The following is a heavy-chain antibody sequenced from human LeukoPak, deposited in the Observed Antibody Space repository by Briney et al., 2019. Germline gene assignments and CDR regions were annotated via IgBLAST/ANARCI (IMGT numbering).Heavy chain of an antibody. J-gene: IGHJ4*02. CDR1: GYTFTTYW. Sequence: GESLQISCQGSGYTFTTYWIGWVRQLPGKGLEFMGHIYPADSDTRYSPSFEGQVTISADKSISTAYLQWSRLKASDTATYFCVRQTVDSSSWSGPHFWGQGTLVTVSS. D-gene: IGHD6-13*01. CDR2: IYPADSDT. V-gene: IGHV5-51*01. CDR3: VRQTVDSSSWSGPHF.